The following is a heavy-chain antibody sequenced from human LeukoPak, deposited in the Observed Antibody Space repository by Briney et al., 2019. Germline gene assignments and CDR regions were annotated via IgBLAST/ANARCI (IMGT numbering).Heavy chain of an antibody. CDR2: ISGSGGTT. Sequence: GGSLRLSCAASGFTFSDYAMSWVRQAPGTGLEWVSTISGSGGTTYYADSVKGRFTISRDNSKNTIYLQMDSLRAEDTAIYYCARDYWWNYDYWGQGTLVTVSS. V-gene: IGHV3-23*01. CDR3: ARDYWWNYDY. CDR1: GFTFSDYA. D-gene: IGHD1-7*01. J-gene: IGHJ4*02.